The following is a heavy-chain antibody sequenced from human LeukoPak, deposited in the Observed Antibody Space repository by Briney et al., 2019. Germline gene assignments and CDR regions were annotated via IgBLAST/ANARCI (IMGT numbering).Heavy chain of an antibody. CDR1: GFTFSSYA. CDR3: AKTQAVAGSQWDYFDY. Sequence: PGGSLRLSCAASGFTFSSYAMSWVRQAPGKGLEWVSAISGSGGSTYYADSVKGRFTISRDNSKNTLYLQMNSLRAEDTAVYYCAKTQAVAGSQWDYFDYWGQGTLVTVSS. CDR2: ISGSGGST. V-gene: IGHV3-23*01. D-gene: IGHD6-19*01. J-gene: IGHJ4*02.